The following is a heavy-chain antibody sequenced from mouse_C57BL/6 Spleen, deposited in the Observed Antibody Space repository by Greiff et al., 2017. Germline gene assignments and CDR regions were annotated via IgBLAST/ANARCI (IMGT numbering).Heavy chain of an antibody. CDR2: IDPENGNT. CDR3: TTRGSNWYFDV. CDR1: GFNIKDDY. D-gene: IGHD1-1*01. V-gene: IGHV14-4*01. Sequence: VQLQQSGAELVRPGASVKLSCTASGFNIKDDYMHWVKQRPEQGLEWIGWIDPENGNTEYASKFQGKATITADTSSNTPYLQLSSLTSEDTAVYYCTTRGSNWYFDVWGTGTTVTVSS. J-gene: IGHJ1*03.